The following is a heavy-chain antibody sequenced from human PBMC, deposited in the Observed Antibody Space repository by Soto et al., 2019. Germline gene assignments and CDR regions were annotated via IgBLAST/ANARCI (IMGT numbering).Heavy chain of an antibody. D-gene: IGHD1-1*01. CDR3: AKEASTSTGSYFDV. CDR2: IINSGGRT. Sequence: XGSLRLSCAASGFTVRRNAMSWVRQAPGRGLEWLASIINSGGRTYYMDSVKGRFTISRDNSNNMLYLQMSGLRAEDTALYYCAKEASTSTGSYFDVWGQGVLVTVSS. V-gene: IGHV3-23*05. CDR1: GFTVRRNA. J-gene: IGHJ4*02.